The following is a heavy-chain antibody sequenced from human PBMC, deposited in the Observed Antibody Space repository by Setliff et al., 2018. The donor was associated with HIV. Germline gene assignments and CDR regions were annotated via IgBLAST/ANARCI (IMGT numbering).Heavy chain of an antibody. D-gene: IGHD5-12*01. J-gene: IGHJ4*02. CDR3: AKVSISGYSGYDSPFDH. CDR2: IWYDGTNE. V-gene: IGHV3-33*06. CDR1: GFTFSNYA. Sequence: LRLSCAASGFTFSNYAIHWVRQAPGKGLEWVALIWYDGTNEYYADSVKGRFTISRDNSKNTLYLQMNSLRAEDTAVYYCAKVSISGYSGYDSPFDHWGQGTLVTVSS.